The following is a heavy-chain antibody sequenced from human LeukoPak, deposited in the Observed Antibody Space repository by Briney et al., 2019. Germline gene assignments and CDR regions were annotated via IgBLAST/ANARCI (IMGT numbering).Heavy chain of an antibody. Sequence: PGGSLRLSCAASGFTFDDYAMHWVRQAPGKGLEWVSGISWNSGSIGYADSVKGRFTISRGNAKNSLYLQMNSLRAEDTALYYCAKGIELAPSSFDYWGQGTLVTVSS. CDR3: AKGIELAPSSFDY. CDR1: GFTFDDYA. J-gene: IGHJ4*02. D-gene: IGHD5-18*01. V-gene: IGHV3-9*01. CDR2: ISWNSGSI.